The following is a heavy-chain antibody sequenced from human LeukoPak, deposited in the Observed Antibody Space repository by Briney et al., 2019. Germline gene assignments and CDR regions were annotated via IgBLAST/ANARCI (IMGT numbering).Heavy chain of an antibody. CDR2: ISTSGST. CDR1: GSSISSYY. Sequence: SETLSLTCTVSGSSISSYYWSWIRQPAGKGLEWIGRISTSGSTNYNPSLKSRVTMSVDTSKNQFSLKLSSVTAADTAVYYCARDLGGHCSSTSCYGEYYFDYWGQGTLVTVSS. V-gene: IGHV4-4*07. CDR3: ARDLGGHCSSTSCYGEYYFDY. D-gene: IGHD2-2*01. J-gene: IGHJ4*02.